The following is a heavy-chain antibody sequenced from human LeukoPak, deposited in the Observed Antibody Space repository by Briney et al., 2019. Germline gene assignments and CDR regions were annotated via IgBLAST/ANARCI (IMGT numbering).Heavy chain of an antibody. CDR2: IWYDGSNK. J-gene: IGHJ5*02. CDR3: ARGYCSGGSCYPPGA. CDR1: GFTFSSYG. D-gene: IGHD2-15*01. Sequence: GGSLRLSCAASGFTFSSYGMHWVRQAPGKGLEWVAVIWYDGSNKYYADSAKGRFTISRDNSKNTLYLQMNSLRAEDTAVYYCARGYCSGGSCYPPGAWGQGTLVTVSS. V-gene: IGHV3-33*08.